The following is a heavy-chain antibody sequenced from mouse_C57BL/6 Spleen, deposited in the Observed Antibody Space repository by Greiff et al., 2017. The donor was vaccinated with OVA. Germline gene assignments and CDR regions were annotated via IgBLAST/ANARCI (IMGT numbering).Heavy chain of an antibody. CDR3: ARRELGPDMDY. D-gene: IGHD3-1*01. CDR1: GYAFSSYW. CDR2: IYPGDGDT. V-gene: IGHV1-80*01. Sequence: QVQLKQSGAELVKPGASVKISCKASGYAFSSYWMNWVKQRPGKGLEWIGQIYPGDGDTNYNGKFKGKATLTADKSSSTAYMQLSSLTSEDSAVYFGARRELGPDMDYWGQGTSVTVSS. J-gene: IGHJ4*01.